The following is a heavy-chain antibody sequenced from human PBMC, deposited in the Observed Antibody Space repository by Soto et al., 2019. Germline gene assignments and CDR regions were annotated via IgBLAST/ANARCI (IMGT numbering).Heavy chain of an antibody. CDR3: ARVIWAVAGTRGEVWFDP. CDR2: IYYSGST. Sequence: SETLSLTCTVSGGSISSYYWSWIRQPPGKGLEWIGYIYYSGSTNYNPSLKSRVTISVDTSKNQFSLKLSSVTAADTAVYYCARVIWAVAGTRGEVWFDPWGQGPLVTVSS. D-gene: IGHD6-19*01. V-gene: IGHV4-59*01. CDR1: GGSISSYY. J-gene: IGHJ5*02.